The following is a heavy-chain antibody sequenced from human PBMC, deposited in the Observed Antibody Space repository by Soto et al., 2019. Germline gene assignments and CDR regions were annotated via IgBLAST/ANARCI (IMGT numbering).Heavy chain of an antibody. Sequence: ASVKVSCKASGYTFTGYYMHWVRQAPGQGLEWMGWINPNSGGTNYAQKFQGWVTMTRDTSISTAYMELSRLRSDDTAVYYCARGDPTMIVVAHTHLPFDYWGQGTLVTVSS. J-gene: IGHJ4*02. CDR3: ARGDPTMIVVAHTHLPFDY. CDR1: GYTFTGYY. CDR2: INPNSGGT. V-gene: IGHV1-2*04. D-gene: IGHD3-22*01.